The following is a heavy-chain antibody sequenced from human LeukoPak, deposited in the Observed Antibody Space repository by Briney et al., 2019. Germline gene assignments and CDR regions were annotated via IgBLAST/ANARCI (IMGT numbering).Heavy chain of an antibody. CDR3: ARVRQLSTFDI. J-gene: IGHJ3*02. Sequence: GGSLRLSCAASGFTVSSNYMSWVRQAPGKGLEWVSVIYSGGSTYYADSVKGRFTISRDNSKNTLYLQMNSLRAEDTAVYYCARVRQLSTFDIWGQGTMVTVSS. V-gene: IGHV3-66*01. D-gene: IGHD6-13*01. CDR2: IYSGGST. CDR1: GFTVSSNY.